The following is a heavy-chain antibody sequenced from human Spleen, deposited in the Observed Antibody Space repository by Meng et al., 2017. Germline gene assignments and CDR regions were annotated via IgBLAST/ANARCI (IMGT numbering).Heavy chain of an antibody. D-gene: IGHD2/OR15-2a*01. Sequence: SVKVSCKASGGTFSSYAISWVRQAPGQGLEWMGGIIPIFGTANYAQKFQGRVTITADESTSTAYMELRGLRSEDTAVYYCARDLYRISSAMSYWGQGTLVTVSS. CDR2: IIPIFGTA. J-gene: IGHJ4*02. CDR1: GGTFSSYA. CDR3: ARDLYRISSAMSY. V-gene: IGHV1-69*13.